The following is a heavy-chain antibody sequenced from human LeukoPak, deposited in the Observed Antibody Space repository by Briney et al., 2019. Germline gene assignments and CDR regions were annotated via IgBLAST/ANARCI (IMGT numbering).Heavy chain of an antibody. CDR1: GFTFSSYS. CDR3: AREWELLDDAFDI. J-gene: IGHJ3*02. D-gene: IGHD1-26*01. V-gene: IGHV3-21*01. CDR2: ISSSSSYI. Sequence: GGSLRLSCAASGFTFSSYSMNWVRQAPGKGLEWVSSISSSSSYIYYADSVKGRFTISRDNAKNSLYLQMNSLRAEDTAVYYCAREWELLDDAFDIWGRGTMVTVSS.